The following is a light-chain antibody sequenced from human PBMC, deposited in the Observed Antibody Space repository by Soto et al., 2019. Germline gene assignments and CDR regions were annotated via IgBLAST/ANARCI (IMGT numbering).Light chain of an antibody. Sequence: EIVLTQSPATLSLSPGKRATLSCRASQSVSSYLAWYQQKPGQAPRLLIYDASNRATGIPARFSGSVSGTDFTLTISSLEREDFAVYYCQQRSNWPLTFGGGTKVEIK. CDR1: QSVSSY. V-gene: IGKV3-11*01. CDR2: DAS. CDR3: QQRSNWPLT. J-gene: IGKJ4*01.